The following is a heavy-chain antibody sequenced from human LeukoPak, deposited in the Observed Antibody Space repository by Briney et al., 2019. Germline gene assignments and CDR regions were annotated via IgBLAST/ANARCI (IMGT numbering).Heavy chain of an antibody. CDR3: ARGYYDILTGYYSTFDY. D-gene: IGHD3-9*01. CDR2: IKQDGSER. CDR1: GFTFSSYW. J-gene: IGHJ4*02. Sequence: GGSLRLSCAASGFTFSSYWMSWVRQAPGKGLEWVANIKQDGSERYYMDSVKGRFTISRDNAKNSLYLQMNSLRAEDTAVYYCARGYYDILTGYYSTFDYWGQGTLVTVSS. V-gene: IGHV3-7*01.